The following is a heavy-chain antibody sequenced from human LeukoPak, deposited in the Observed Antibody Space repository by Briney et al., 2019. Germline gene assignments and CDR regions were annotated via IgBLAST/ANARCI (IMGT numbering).Heavy chain of an antibody. CDR1: GYTFTSYG. CDR2: ISAYNGNT. D-gene: IGHD1-26*01. J-gene: IGHJ3*02. Sequence: GASVKVSCKASGYTFTSYGISWVRQAPGQGLEWMGWISAYNGNTNYAQKLQGRVTMTTDTSTSTAYMELRSLRSDDTAVYYCARVRRELRDDDAFDIWGQGTMVTVSS. V-gene: IGHV1-18*01. CDR3: ARVRRELRDDDAFDI.